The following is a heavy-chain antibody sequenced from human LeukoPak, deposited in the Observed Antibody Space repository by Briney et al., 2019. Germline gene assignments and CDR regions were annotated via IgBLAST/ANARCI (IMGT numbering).Heavy chain of an antibody. CDR2: IASDGSST. V-gene: IGHV3-74*01. CDR1: GFTFSSYW. J-gene: IGHJ4*02. Sequence: GGSLRLSCAASGFTFSSYWMNWVRQAPEKGLVWVSRIASDGSSTTYADSVKGRFSISRDNAKNTLYLQMNSLRVEDTAVYYCARGRPHGNDYWGQGTLVTVSS. CDR3: ARGRPHGNDY. D-gene: IGHD4-23*01.